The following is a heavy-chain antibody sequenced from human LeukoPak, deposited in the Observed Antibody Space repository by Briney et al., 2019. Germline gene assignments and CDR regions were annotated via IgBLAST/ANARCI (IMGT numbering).Heavy chain of an antibody. J-gene: IGHJ3*02. Sequence: PGRSLRLSCAASGFTFSSYWMSWVRQAPGKGLEWVANIKQDGSEKYYVDSVKGRFTISRDNAKNSLYLQMNSLRAEDTAVYYCARGTGYGDYLGAFDIWGQGTMVTVSS. D-gene: IGHD4-17*01. V-gene: IGHV3-7*05. CDR1: GFTFSSYW. CDR2: IKQDGSEK. CDR3: ARGTGYGDYLGAFDI.